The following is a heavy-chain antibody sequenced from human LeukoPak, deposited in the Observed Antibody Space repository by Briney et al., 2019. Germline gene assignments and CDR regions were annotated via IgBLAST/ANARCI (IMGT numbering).Heavy chain of an antibody. CDR3: ARAIPVVPAAQYYFGY. Sequence: SETLSLTCAVYGGSFSGYYWSWIRQPPGKGLEWIGEINHSGSTNYNPSLKSRVTISVDTSKNQFSLKLSSVTAADTAVDYCARAIPVVPAAQYYFGYWGQGTLVTVSS. J-gene: IGHJ4*02. V-gene: IGHV4-34*01. CDR1: GGSFSGYY. CDR2: INHSGST. D-gene: IGHD2-2*01.